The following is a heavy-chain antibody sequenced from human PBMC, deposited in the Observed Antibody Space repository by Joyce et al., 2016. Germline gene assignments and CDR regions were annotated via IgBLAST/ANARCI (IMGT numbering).Heavy chain of an antibody. D-gene: IGHD4-11*01. CDR2: IIPMLNMT. V-gene: IGHV1-69*02. Sequence: QVHLVQSGAEVKKSGSSVRVSCKASGGSFNKYTVSWVRQVPGQGLAWMGRIIPMLNMTNYAQEFQGRVTITADTSTTTAYMQLTGLRFDDTAVYFCAGTFNYPHHDGMDVWGQGTTVTVSS. CDR1: GGSFNKYT. CDR3: AGTFNYPHHDGMDV. J-gene: IGHJ6*02.